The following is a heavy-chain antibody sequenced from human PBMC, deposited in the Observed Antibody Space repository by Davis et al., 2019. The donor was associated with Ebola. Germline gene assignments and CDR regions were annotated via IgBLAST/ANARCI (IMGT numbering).Heavy chain of an antibody. CDR2: INAGNGNT. CDR1: GYTFTSYA. V-gene: IGHV1-3*01. J-gene: IGHJ5*02. D-gene: IGHD2-2*01. CDR3: ARPYCSSTSCSYNWFDP. Sequence: ASVKVSCKASGYTFTSYAMHWVRQAPGQRLEWMGWINAGNGNTKYSQKFQGRVTITRDTSASTAYMELSSLRSEDTAVYYCARPYCSSTSCSYNWFDPWGQGTLVTVSS.